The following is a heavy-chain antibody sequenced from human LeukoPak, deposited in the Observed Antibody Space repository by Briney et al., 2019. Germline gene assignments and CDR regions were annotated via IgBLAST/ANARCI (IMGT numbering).Heavy chain of an antibody. V-gene: IGHV3-23*01. Sequence: PGGSLRLSCAASGFTFSNYAMSWVRQAPGKGLEWVSSFSGSGGRTYYADSVKGRFTVSRDNAKNTLYLQMNSLRADDTAVYYCARGQSTNFDFWGQGTLVTVSS. CDR2: FSGSGGRT. D-gene: IGHD2-2*01. J-gene: IGHJ4*02. CDR1: GFTFSNYA. CDR3: ARGQSTNFDF.